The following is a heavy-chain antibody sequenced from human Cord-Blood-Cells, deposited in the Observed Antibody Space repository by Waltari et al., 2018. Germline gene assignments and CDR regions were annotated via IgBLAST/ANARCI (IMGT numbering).Heavy chain of an antibody. CDR3: ASVRGYDFWSGYFNWFDP. Sequence: QVQLQQWGAGLLKPSETLSLTCAVYGGSFSGYYWSWIRQPPGKGLEWIGEINHSGSTNYNPSPKSRVTISVDTSKNQFSRKLSSVTAADTAVYYCASVRGYDFWSGYFNWFDPWGQGTLVTVSS. D-gene: IGHD3-3*01. V-gene: IGHV4-34*01. CDR2: INHSGST. J-gene: IGHJ5*02. CDR1: GGSFSGYY.